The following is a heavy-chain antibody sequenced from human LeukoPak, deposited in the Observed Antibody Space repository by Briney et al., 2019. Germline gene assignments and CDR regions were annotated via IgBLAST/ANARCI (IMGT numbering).Heavy chain of an antibody. V-gene: IGHV3-30*04. CDR2: ISYDGSNK. CDR3: AREQYSGSYGFDY. CDR1: GFTFSSYA. J-gene: IGHJ4*02. D-gene: IGHD1-26*01. Sequence: GGSLRLSCAACGFTFSSYAMHGVRQAPGKGLEGVVVISYDGSNKYYADSVKGRFTISRDNSKNTLYLQMSSRRAEDTDVYYCAREQYSGSYGFDYWGQGTLVTVSS.